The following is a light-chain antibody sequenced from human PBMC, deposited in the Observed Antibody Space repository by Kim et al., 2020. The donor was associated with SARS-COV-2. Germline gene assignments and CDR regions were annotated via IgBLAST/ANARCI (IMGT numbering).Light chain of an antibody. CDR3: QQYNSFALT. Sequence: DTQMTQSPSTLSASVGDRVTITCRASQSINSWLAWYQQKPGKAPKLLIYKASSLESGVPSRFSGSGSGTEFTLTISSLQPDDFATYYCQQYNSFALTFGGGTKVDIK. CDR2: KAS. V-gene: IGKV1-5*03. J-gene: IGKJ4*01. CDR1: QSINSW.